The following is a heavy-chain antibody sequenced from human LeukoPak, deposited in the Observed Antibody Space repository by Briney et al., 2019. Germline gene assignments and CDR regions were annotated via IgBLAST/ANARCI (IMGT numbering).Heavy chain of an antibody. J-gene: IGHJ4*02. D-gene: IGHD2-15*01. Sequence: SETLSLTSTVSVGSISSYYSSWIRHPPGKGLEWIGYIYYTGSTNYNPSLKSQVTISVDNSKNQFTPKVSSMTAADTAGYYCARAGWYTLDNWGQGTLVTVSS. CDR2: IYYTGST. CDR1: VGSISSYY. CDR3: ARAGWYTLDN. V-gene: IGHV4-59*12.